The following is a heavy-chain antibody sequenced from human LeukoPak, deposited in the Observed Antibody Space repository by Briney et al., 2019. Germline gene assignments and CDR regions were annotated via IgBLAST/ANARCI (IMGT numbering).Heavy chain of an antibody. CDR3: VRDENYGIYINFDF. CDR2: IIPIFGTA. D-gene: IGHD4-17*01. J-gene: IGHJ4*02. V-gene: IGHV1-69*13. Sequence: SVQVSCKASGGTFSSYAISWVRQAPGQGLEWMGGIIPIFGTANYAQKFQGRVTITADESTSTAYMELSSLRSEDTAVYYCVRDENYGIYINFDFWGQGTLVTVSS. CDR1: GGTFSSYA.